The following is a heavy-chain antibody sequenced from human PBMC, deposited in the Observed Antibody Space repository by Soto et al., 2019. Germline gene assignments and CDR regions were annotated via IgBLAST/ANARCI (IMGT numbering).Heavy chain of an antibody. CDR3: AKPPDILATTFSYYGLDV. D-gene: IGHD3-9*01. J-gene: IGHJ6*02. CDR2: INGSGGST. CDR1: GFTFSSYA. V-gene: IGHV3-23*01. Sequence: EVQLLESGGGLVQPGGSLRLSCVVSGFTFSSYAMTWVRQPPGKGLEWVSSINGSGGSTYYADSVKGRFTISRDNSNNTLYLQMNSLRAEDTARYYCAKPPDILATTFSYYGLDVRGQGTAVTVSS.